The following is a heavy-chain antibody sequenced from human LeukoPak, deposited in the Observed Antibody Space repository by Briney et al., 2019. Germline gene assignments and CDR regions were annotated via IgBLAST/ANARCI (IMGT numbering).Heavy chain of an antibody. J-gene: IGHJ5*02. Sequence: SETLSLTCTVSGVSINSHYWSWIRQPPGKGLEWIGSIYYSGSTYYNPSLKSRVTISVDTSKNQFSLKLSSVTAADTAVYYCAGVQYYDFWSGYPSNWFDPWGQGTLVTVSS. CDR2: IYYSGST. V-gene: IGHV4-59*04. CDR3: AGVQYYDFWSGYPSNWFDP. D-gene: IGHD3-3*01. CDR1: GVSINSHY.